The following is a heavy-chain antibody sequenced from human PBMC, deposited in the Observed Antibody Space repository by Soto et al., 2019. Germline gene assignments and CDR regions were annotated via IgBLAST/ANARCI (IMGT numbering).Heavy chain of an antibody. CDR2: ISSSSSTI. Sequence: EVQLVESGGGLVQPGGSLRLSCAASGFTFSSYSMNWVRQAPGKGLEWVSYISSSSSTIYYADSVKGLFTISRDNAKNSLSLQMSRLRAEDSAVYYCARDSGYSYGPLDYWGQGTLVTVSS. J-gene: IGHJ4*02. D-gene: IGHD5-18*01. CDR3: ARDSGYSYGPLDY. CDR1: GFTFSSYS. V-gene: IGHV3-48*01.